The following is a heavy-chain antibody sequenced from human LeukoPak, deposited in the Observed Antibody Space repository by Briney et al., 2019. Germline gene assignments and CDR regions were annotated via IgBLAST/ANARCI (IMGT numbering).Heavy chain of an antibody. D-gene: IGHD1-14*01. V-gene: IGHV3-33*01. CDR3: AREIAPDDAFDI. CDR1: GFTFSSYG. J-gene: IGHJ3*02. Sequence: GGSLRLSCAASGFTFSSYGMHWVRQAPGKGLEWVAVIWFDGSNKYSADSVKGRFTISRDNSKDSLYLQMNGLRVEDTAVYYCAREIAPDDAFDIWGQGTMVTVSS. CDR2: IWFDGSNK.